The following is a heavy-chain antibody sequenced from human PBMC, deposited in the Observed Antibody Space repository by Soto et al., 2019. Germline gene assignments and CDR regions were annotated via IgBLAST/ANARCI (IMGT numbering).Heavy chain of an antibody. CDR2: ISGSGGRT. CDR3: PKNGGYDSGWFDP. J-gene: IGHJ5*02. Sequence: EVQVLESGGGLVQPGGSLRLLVAAFGFTFGGFAMSWVRQAPGKGLGWVSSISGSGGRTYYADSVKGRFTISRDNSKNTLYLQMNSLRAEDTAVYYCPKNGGYDSGWFDPWGQGTLVTVSS. D-gene: IGHD5-12*01. V-gene: IGHV3-23*01. CDR1: GFTFGGFA.